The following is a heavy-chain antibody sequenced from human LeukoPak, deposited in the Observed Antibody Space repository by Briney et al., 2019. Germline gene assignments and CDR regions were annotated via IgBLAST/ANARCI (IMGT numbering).Heavy chain of an antibody. D-gene: IGHD5-18*01. V-gene: IGHV4-34*01. J-gene: IGHJ5*02. CDR1: GGSFSGYY. CDR3: STRVYSYGSWFDP. Sequence: SETLSLTCAVYGGSFSGYYWSWIRQPPGKGLEWIGEINHSGSTNYNPSLKSRVTISVDTSKNQSSLKLSSVTAADTAVYYCSTRVYSYGSWFDPWGQGTLVTVSS. CDR2: INHSGST.